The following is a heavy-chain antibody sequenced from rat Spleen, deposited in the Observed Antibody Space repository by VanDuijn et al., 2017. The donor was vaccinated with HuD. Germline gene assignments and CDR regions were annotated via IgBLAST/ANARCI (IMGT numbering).Heavy chain of an antibody. D-gene: IGHD1-2*01. CDR2: INTDSSST. V-gene: IGHV5-43*01. CDR1: GFTFSNYV. J-gene: IGHJ2*01. Sequence: EVQLVESGGGLVQPGRSLKLSCVASGFTFSNYVMHWFRQAPENGIEWLAYINTDSSSTHYAETVKGRFTISRDNAKSTLYLQMNSRRSEDTATYYCTRSGAAISPRYFDYWGQGVMVTVSS. CDR3: TRSGAAISPRYFDY.